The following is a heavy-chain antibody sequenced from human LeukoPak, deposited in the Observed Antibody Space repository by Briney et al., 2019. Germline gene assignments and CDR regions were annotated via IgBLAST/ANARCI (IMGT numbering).Heavy chain of an antibody. D-gene: IGHD6-13*01. CDR1: GFTFNNYA. Sequence: GGSLRLSCVASGFTFNNYAMSWVRQAPGKGLEWVAAISGGGFGTYYADSVKGRFTISRDNPKNTLYLQTKSLRAEDTAVYYCARHSRGRWYVFDYWGQGTLVTVSS. V-gene: IGHV3-23*01. CDR3: ARHSRGRWYVFDY. CDR2: ISGGGFGT. J-gene: IGHJ4*02.